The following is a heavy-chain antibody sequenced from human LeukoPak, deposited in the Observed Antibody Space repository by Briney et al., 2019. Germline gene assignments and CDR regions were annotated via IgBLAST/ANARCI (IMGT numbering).Heavy chain of an antibody. D-gene: IGHD2/OR15-2a*01. CDR3: AREGFSGWFDP. J-gene: IGHJ5*02. CDR1: GYTFTDYY. V-gene: IGHV1-2*02. Sequence: ASVTVSCKASGYTFTDYYMHWVRQAPGQGLEWMGWINPNSDGTNYAQKFQGRVTMTRDTSITTAYMELSRLRSDDTAVYYCAREGFSGWFDPWGQGTLVIVSS. CDR2: INPNSDGT.